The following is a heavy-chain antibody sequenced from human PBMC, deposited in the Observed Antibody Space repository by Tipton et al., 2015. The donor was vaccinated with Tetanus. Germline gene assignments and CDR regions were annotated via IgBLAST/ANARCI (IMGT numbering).Heavy chain of an antibody. V-gene: IGHV3-53*01. CDR2: IYSGGST. Sequence: SLRLSFAASGFTVSSNYMSWVRQAPGKGLEWVSVIYSGGSTYYADSGKGRFTISRDNSKNTLYLQMNSLRAEDTAVYYCARGHLADYWGQGTLVTVSS. D-gene: IGHD3-3*02. CDR3: ARGHLADY. J-gene: IGHJ4*02. CDR1: GFTVSSNY.